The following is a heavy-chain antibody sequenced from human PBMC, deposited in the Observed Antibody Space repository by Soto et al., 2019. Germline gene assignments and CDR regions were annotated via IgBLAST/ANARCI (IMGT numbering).Heavy chain of an antibody. Sequence: SETLSLTCTVSGGSIRSGGYYWSWVRQNPRRGLEWIGNIYYSGNTYYNPSLKSRLTISVDTSKNQFSLNLSSVTAADTAVYYCERDRLMATAGTARHYFGLDVRGQGTTVTVSS. D-gene: IGHD5-18*01. CDR3: ERDRLMATAGTARHYFGLDV. V-gene: IGHV4-31*03. CDR2: IYYSGNT. J-gene: IGHJ6*02. CDR1: GGSIRSGGYY.